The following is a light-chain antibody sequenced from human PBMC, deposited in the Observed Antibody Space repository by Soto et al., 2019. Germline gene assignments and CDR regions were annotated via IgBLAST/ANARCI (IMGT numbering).Light chain of an antibody. J-gene: IGKJ1*01. Sequence: EIVLTPAPGTLALSPGERATLSCRASQSVSSSHLAWYQQKPGQAPRLLIYGASSRASGIPDRFSGSGSGTDFTLTISRLEPEDFAVYYCQQYGNSRTFGQGTKVDIK. V-gene: IGKV3-20*01. CDR3: QQYGNSRT. CDR2: GAS. CDR1: QSVSSSH.